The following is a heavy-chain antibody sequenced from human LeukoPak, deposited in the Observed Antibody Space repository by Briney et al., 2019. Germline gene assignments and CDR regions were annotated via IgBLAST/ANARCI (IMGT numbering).Heavy chain of an antibody. V-gene: IGHV1-24*01. CDR3: ATAGFPSKPYYYYYMDV. CDR2: FDPEDGET. CDR1: GYTLTELS. Sequence: ASVKVSCKVSGYTLTELSMHWVRQAPGKGLEWMGGFDPEDGETIYAQKFQGRVTMTEDTSTDTAYMELSSLRSEDTAVYYCATAGFPSKPYYYYYMDVWGKGTTVTVSS. J-gene: IGHJ6*03.